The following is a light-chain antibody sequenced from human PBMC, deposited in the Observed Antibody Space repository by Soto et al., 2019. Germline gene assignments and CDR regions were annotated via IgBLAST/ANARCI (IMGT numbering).Light chain of an antibody. CDR1: QSINRW. CDR3: QQYQIYQYA. Sequence: DIQMTQSPFTLSTSVGDRVTITCRASQSINRWLAWYQQKAGKAPKLLIYKASSLQSGIPSRFSGSGSETEFTLTISGLQPDDFAIYYCQQYQIYQYAFGQWTMLEIK. CDR2: KAS. J-gene: IGKJ2*01. V-gene: IGKV1-5*03.